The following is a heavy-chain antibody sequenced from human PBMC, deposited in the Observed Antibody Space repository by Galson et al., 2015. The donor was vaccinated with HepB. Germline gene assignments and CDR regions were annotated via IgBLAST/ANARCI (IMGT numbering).Heavy chain of an antibody. Sequence: SLRLSCAASGFTFSSYGMHWVRQAPGKGLEWVAFIRYDGSNKYYADSVKGRFTISRDNSKNTLYLQMNSLRAEDTAVYYCAKGAIAVAGRGDVWGQGTLVTVSS. V-gene: IGHV3-30*02. D-gene: IGHD6-19*01. CDR2: IRYDGSNK. CDR3: AKGAIAVAGRGDV. CDR1: GFTFSSYG. J-gene: IGHJ4*02.